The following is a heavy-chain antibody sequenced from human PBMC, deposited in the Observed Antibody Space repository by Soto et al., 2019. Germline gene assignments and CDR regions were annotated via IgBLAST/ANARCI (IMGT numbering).Heavy chain of an antibody. V-gene: IGHV3-30*18. D-gene: IGHD3-3*01. J-gene: IGHJ6*03. CDR3: AKDSLDFWSGQTTYYYYYYMDV. Sequence: GGSLRLSCASSGFTFSSYGMHWVRQAPGKGLEWVAFISYDGSNKYYADSVKGRFTISRDNSKNTLYLQMNSLRAEDTAVYYCAKDSLDFWSGQTTYYYYYYMDVWGKGTTVTVSS. CDR2: ISYDGSNK. CDR1: GFTFSSYG.